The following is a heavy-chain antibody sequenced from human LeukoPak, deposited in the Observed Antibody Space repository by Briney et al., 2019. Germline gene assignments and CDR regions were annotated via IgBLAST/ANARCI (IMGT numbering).Heavy chain of an antibody. V-gene: IGHV3-11*04. D-gene: IGHD3-22*01. J-gene: IGHJ4*02. CDR2: ISSSGSTI. Sequence: PGGSPRLSRAASGFTFSDYYMSWIRQAPGEGLEWVSYISSSGSTIYYADSVKGRFTISRDNAKNSLYLQMNSLRAEDTAVYYCARAGGYYYDSSGYCDYWGQGTLVTVSS. CDR1: GFTFSDYY. CDR3: ARAGGYYYDSSGYCDY.